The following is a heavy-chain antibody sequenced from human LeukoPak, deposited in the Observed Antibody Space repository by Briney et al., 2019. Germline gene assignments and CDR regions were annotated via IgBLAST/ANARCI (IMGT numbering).Heavy chain of an antibody. CDR2: IYYSGST. CDR3: ARGTVVTPYYFDY. D-gene: IGHD4-23*01. Sequence: SETLSLTCTVSGGSISSGDYYWSWIRQPPGKGLEWIGYIYYSGSTYYNPSLKSRVTISVDTSKNQFSLKLSSVTAADTAVYYCARGTVVTPYYFDYWGQGTLVTVSS. CDR1: GGSISSGDYY. J-gene: IGHJ4*02. V-gene: IGHV4-30-4*01.